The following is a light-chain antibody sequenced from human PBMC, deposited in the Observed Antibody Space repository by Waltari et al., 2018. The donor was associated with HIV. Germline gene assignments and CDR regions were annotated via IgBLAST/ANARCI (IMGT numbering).Light chain of an antibody. J-gene: IGLJ3*02. Sequence: QSALTQPASVSGSPGQSITISCTGTSSDVGGYNYVSWYRQHPGKAPKLMIYDVNKRPSGGSYRFSGSKSGNTASLTISGLQAEDEADYHCSSYTRSSTWVFGGGTKLTVL. CDR3: SSYTRSSTWV. V-gene: IGLV2-14*03. CDR2: DVN. CDR1: SSDVGGYNY.